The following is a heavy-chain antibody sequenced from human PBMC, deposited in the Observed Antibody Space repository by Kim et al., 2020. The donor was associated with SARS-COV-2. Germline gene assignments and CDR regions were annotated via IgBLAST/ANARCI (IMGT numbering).Heavy chain of an antibody. J-gene: IGHJ4*02. Sequence: YYEDSVKGRFTISRDNSKNTLYLQMNSLRAEDTAVYYCARSKYSSGWYDYWGQGTLVTVSS. D-gene: IGHD6-19*01. CDR3: ARSKYSSGWYDY. V-gene: IGHV3-33*01.